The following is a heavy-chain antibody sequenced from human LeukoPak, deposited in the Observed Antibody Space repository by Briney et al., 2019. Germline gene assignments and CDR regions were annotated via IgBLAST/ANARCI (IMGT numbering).Heavy chain of an antibody. CDR2: ISTYNGNT. D-gene: IGHD6-13*01. J-gene: IGHJ4*02. CDR1: GYTFTRNG. Sequence: ASVKVSCKASGYTFTRNGINWVRQAPGQGLEWMGWISTYNGNTNSAQKFQGRVTMTTDTSTSIAYMELRSLRSDDTAVYYCARDRDSSSWGTGPDYWGQGTLVTVSS. V-gene: IGHV1-18*01. CDR3: ARDRDSSSWGTGPDY.